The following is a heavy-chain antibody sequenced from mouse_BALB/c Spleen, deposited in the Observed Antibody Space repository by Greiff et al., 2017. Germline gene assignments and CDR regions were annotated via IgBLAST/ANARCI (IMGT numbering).Heavy chain of an antibody. V-gene: IGHV3-2*02. Sequence: EVKLMESGPGLVKPSQSLSLTCTVTGYSITSDYAWNWIRQFPGNKLEWMGYISYSGSTSYNPSLKSRISITRDTSKNQFFLQLNSVTTEDTATYYCARDDYDEGYYAMDYWGQGTSVTVSS. J-gene: IGHJ4*01. CDR2: ISYSGST. D-gene: IGHD2-4*01. CDR1: GYSITSDYA. CDR3: ARDDYDEGYYAMDY.